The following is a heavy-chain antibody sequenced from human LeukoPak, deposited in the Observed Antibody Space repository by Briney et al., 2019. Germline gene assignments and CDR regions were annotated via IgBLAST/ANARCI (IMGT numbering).Heavy chain of an antibody. D-gene: IGHD3-22*01. Sequence: SGPTLVNPTQPLTLTCTFSGFSLSTSGMCVSWIRQPPGKALEWLARIDWDDDKYYSTSLKTRLTISKDTSKNQVVLTMTNMDPVDTATYYCARSSYYYDSSGYPLDYWGQGTLVTVSS. J-gene: IGHJ4*02. CDR1: GFSLSTSGMC. CDR2: IDWDDDK. CDR3: ARSSYYYDSSGYPLDY. V-gene: IGHV2-70*11.